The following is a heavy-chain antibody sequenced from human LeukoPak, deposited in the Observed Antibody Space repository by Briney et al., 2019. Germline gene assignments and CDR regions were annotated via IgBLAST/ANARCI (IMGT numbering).Heavy chain of an antibody. CDR1: GGSFSGYY. CDR3: ARVEKYQVYQLLPYQLFDF. D-gene: IGHD2-2*02. J-gene: IGHJ4*02. V-gene: IGHV4-34*01. CDR2: INHSGDT. Sequence: SETLSLTCAVYGGSFSGYYWNWIRRPPGKGLEWIGEINHSGDTNYSPSLKSRVTISVDTSKSQFSLKLNSVTAADTAVYYCARVEKYQVYQLLPYQLFDFWGQGTLITVSS.